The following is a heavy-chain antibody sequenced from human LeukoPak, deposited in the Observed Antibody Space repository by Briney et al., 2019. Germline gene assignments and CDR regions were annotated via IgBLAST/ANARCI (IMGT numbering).Heavy chain of an antibody. CDR1: GYSFANYW. V-gene: IGHV5-51*01. D-gene: IGHD3-22*01. CDR2: IYPGDSDT. CDR3: ARSFVGYYDSSGYYCAFDI. J-gene: IGHJ3*02. Sequence: GESLKISCKASGYSFANYWIGWVRQMPGKGLEWMGIIYPGDSDTRYSPSFQGQVTISADKSISTAYLQWSSLKASDTAMYYCARSFVGYYDSSGYYCAFDIWGQGTMVTVSS.